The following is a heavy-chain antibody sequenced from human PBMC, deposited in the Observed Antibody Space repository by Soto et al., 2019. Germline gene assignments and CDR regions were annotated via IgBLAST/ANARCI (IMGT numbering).Heavy chain of an antibody. CDR1: RCSIGSSSYS. CDR2: IYYSGST. V-gene: IGHV4-39*01. J-gene: IGHJ3*02. CDR3: ARHEHIVVVTANDAFDI. D-gene: IGHD2-21*02. Sequence: SPTPSLTCTVPRCSIGSSSYSWGWIRQPPGKGLEWIGSIYYSGSTYYNPSLKSRVTISVDTSKNQFSLKLSSVTAADTAVYYCARHEHIVVVTANDAFDIWGQGTMVT.